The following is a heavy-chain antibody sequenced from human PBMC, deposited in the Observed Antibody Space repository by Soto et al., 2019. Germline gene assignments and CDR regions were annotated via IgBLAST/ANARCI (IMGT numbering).Heavy chain of an antibody. CDR2: IYSDGSGT. Sequence: LRLSCAASGLTFSNFWMHWVRQAPGKGLVWVSRIYSDGSGTMYADSVKGRFTISRDNAKSTLYLQMNSLRAEDTAVYYCATLNSFGSDYWGRGTLVTVSS. CDR1: GLTFSNFW. V-gene: IGHV3-74*03. J-gene: IGHJ4*02. CDR3: ATLNSFGSDY. D-gene: IGHD5-18*01.